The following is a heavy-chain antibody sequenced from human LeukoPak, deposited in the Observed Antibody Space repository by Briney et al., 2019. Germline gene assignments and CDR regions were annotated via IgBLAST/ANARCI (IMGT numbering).Heavy chain of an antibody. Sequence: ASVKVSCKASGGTFSSYAISWVRQAPGQGLEWMGGIIPIFGTANYAQKFQGRVTTTADESTSTAYMELSSLRSEDTAVYYCARDGVKVAARPRGYYYYYYMDVWGKGTTVTVSS. CDR3: ARDGVKVAARPRGYYYYYYMDV. V-gene: IGHV1-69*13. CDR2: IIPIFGTA. CDR1: GGTFSSYA. D-gene: IGHD6-6*01. J-gene: IGHJ6*03.